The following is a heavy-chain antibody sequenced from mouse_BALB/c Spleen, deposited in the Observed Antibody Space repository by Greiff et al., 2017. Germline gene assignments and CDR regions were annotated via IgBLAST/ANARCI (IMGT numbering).Heavy chain of an antibody. D-gene: IGHD2-14*01. J-gene: IGHJ2*01. V-gene: IGHV1S127*01. CDR1: GYSFTSYW. Sequence: VQLQQSGPQLVRPGASVKISCKASGYSFTSYWMHWVKQRPGQGLEWIGMIDPSDSETRLNQKFKDKATLTVDKSSSTAYMQLSSPTSEDSAVYYCARDYRDPFDYWGQGTTLTVSS. CDR2: IDPSDSET. CDR3: ARDYRDPFDY.